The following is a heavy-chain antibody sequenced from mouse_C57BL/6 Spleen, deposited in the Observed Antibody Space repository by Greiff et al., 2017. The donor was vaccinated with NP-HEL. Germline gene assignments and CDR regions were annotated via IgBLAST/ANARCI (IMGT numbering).Heavy chain of an antibody. CDR2: ISYSGST. Sequence: VQLQQSGPGMVKPSQSLSLTCTVTGYSITSGYDWHWIRHFPGNKLEWMGYISYSGSTNYNPSLKSRISITHGTSKNHFFLKLNSVTTEDTATYYCARDDYSNLFAYWGQGTLVTVSA. D-gene: IGHD2-5*01. CDR3: ARDDYSNLFAY. CDR1: GYSITSGYD. V-gene: IGHV3-1*01. J-gene: IGHJ3*01.